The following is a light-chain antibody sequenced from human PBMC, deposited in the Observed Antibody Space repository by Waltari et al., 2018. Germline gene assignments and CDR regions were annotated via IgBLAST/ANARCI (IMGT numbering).Light chain of an antibody. V-gene: IGKV3-20*01. J-gene: IGKJ4*01. CDR1: QTVRTTY. Sequence: EIVLTQSPDTLSLSPGERATLSCSASQTVRTTYLAWYQQKPGQAPTLLIYGASSRATGIPDRFSGSGSGTDFSLTISSLEPEDFAVYYCQQYDISPLTFGGGTKVEIK. CDR2: GAS. CDR3: QQYDISPLT.